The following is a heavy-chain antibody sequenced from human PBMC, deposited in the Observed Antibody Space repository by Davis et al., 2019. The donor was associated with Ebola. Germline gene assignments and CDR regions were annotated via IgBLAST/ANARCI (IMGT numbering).Heavy chain of an antibody. CDR3: ASHRDGYKIIDY. Sequence: AASVKVSCKASGYTFTGYYMHWVRQVPGQGLEWMGWINPNSGGTNYAHKFQGRVTMTRDTSISTAYMELSRLRSDDTAVYYCASHRDGYKIIDYWGQGTLVTVSS. CDR2: INPNSGGT. D-gene: IGHD5-24*01. V-gene: IGHV1-2*02. J-gene: IGHJ4*02. CDR1: GYTFTGYY.